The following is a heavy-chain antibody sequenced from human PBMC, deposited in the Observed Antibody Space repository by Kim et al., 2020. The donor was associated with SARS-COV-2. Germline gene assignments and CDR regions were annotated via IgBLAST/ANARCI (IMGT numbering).Heavy chain of an antibody. V-gene: IGHV1-69*13. Sequence: SVKVSCKASGGTFSSYAISWVRQAPGQGLEWMGGIIPIFGTADYAQKFQGRVTITADESTSTAYMELSSLRSEDTAVYYCARADRYYDSSGYVMGHWGQGTLVTVSS. D-gene: IGHD3-22*01. CDR2: IIPIFGTA. J-gene: IGHJ1*01. CDR1: GGTFSSYA. CDR3: ARADRYYDSSGYVMGH.